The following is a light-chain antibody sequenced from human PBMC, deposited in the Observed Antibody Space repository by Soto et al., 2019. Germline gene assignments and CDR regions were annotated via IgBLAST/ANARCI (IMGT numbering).Light chain of an antibody. V-gene: IGKV1-16*01. CDR2: ATS. CDR3: LQYTSYPLT. J-gene: IGKJ4*01. Sequence: DIEMTQSPSSLSASMGDRVTITCRASQAVDNDLAWFQQKPGQAPKCLIYATSRLQSGVPPRFSGSGSGTEFTLTITCLQPDDFGTYYCLQYTSYPLTFGGGTTVVI. CDR1: QAVDND.